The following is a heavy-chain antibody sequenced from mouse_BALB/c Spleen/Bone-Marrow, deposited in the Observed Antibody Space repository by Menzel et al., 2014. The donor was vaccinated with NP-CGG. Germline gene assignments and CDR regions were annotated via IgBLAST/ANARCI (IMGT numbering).Heavy chain of an antibody. V-gene: IGHV5-9*02. J-gene: IGHJ2*01. CDR3: AGRRGYDYAFDY. Sequence: EVKLMESGGGSVKPGGSLKLSCAASGFAFSDYDMSWVRQNPEKRLEWVATIRSGGSYTSYPDNMKGRFTISRDNARNTLYLQMSSLRSEDTALYYCAGRRGYDYAFDYWGQGTTLTVSS. CDR1: GFAFSDYD. D-gene: IGHD2-4*01. CDR2: IRSGGSYT.